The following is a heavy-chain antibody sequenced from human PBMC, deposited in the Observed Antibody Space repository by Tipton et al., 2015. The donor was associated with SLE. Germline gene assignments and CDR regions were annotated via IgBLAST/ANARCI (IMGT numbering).Heavy chain of an antibody. CDR2: IYHSGST. CDR1: GGSISSYY. J-gene: IGHJ4*02. D-gene: IGHD6-13*01. V-gene: IGHV4-38-2*02. CDR3: ARILAAAGTGGY. Sequence: TLSLTCTVSGGSISSYYWGWSRQPPGKGLEWIGSIYHSGSTYYNPSLKSRVTISVDTSKNQFSLKLSSVTAADTAGYYCARILAAAGTGGYWGQGTLVTVSS.